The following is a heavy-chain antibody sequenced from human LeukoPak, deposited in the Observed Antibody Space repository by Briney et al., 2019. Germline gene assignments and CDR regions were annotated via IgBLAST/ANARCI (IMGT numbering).Heavy chain of an antibody. CDR3: TRRLDD. J-gene: IGHJ4*02. CDR1: GFSFNSDW. Sequence: GGSLRLSCAASGFSFNSDWMDWVRQAPGKGLEWVANIKHDESGKHYLDSVKGRFTISRDNAQNSLYLQMNGLRVEDTAVYYCTRRLDDWGQGTLVTVSS. D-gene: IGHD3-16*01. CDR2: IKHDESGK. V-gene: IGHV3-7*01.